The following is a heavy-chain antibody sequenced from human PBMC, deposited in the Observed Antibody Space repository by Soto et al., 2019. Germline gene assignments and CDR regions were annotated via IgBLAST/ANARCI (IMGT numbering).Heavy chain of an antibody. CDR2: VYYSGST. Sequence: LSLTCTVSGGSMSNYYWSWIRQPPGKGLEWIGCVYYSGSTNYNPSLESRVTISVDTSKNQFSLKLSSVTAADTAVYYCTREQTSTVVTQWGQGTLVTVSS. CDR3: TREQTSTVVTQ. D-gene: IGHD4-17*01. CDR1: GGSMSNYY. V-gene: IGHV4-59*01. J-gene: IGHJ4*02.